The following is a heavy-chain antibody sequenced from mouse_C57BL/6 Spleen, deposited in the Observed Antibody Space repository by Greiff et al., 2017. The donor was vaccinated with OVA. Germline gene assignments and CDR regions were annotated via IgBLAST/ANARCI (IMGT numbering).Heavy chain of an antibody. CDR2: IYPGDGDT. V-gene: IGHV1-80*01. D-gene: IGHD2-4*01. CDR1: GYAFSSYW. CDR3: ARERNDYDAFDY. J-gene: IGHJ2*01. Sequence: VKLMESGAELVKPGASVKISCKASGYAFSSYWMNWVKQRPGKGLEWIGQIYPGDGDTNYNGKFKGKATLTADKSSSTAYMQLSSLTSEDSAVYFCARERNDYDAFDYWGQGTTLTVSS.